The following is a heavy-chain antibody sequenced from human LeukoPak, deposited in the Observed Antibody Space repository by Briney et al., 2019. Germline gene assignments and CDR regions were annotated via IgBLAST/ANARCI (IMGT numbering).Heavy chain of an antibody. J-gene: IGHJ3*02. CDR2: IYYSGST. D-gene: IGHD3-22*01. CDR1: GGSISSYY. V-gene: IGHV4-59*06. CDR3: ARNYYDSSGYYLEFAFDI. Sequence: SETLSLTCTVSGGSISSYYWSWIRQHPGKGLEWIGYIYYSGSTYYNPSLKSRVTISVDTSKNQFSLKLSSVTAADTAVYYCARNYYDSSGYYLEFAFDIWGQGTMVTVSS.